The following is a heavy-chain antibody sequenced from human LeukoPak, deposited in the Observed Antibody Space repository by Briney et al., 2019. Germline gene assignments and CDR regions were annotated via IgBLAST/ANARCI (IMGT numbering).Heavy chain of an antibody. CDR2: IYSGGST. V-gene: IGHV3-66*01. CDR3: ARDTSSSWYQGWFDP. J-gene: IGHJ5*02. D-gene: IGHD6-13*01. Sequence: GGSLRLSCAASGFTVGSNYMSWVRQAPGKGLEWVSVIYSGGSTYYADSVKGRFTISRHNSKNTLYLQMNSLRAEDTAVYYCARDTSSSWYQGWFDPWGQGTLVTVSS. CDR1: GFTVGSNY.